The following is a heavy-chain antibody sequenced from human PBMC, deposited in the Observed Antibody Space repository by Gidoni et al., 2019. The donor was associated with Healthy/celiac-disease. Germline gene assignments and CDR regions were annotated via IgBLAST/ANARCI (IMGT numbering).Heavy chain of an antibody. Sequence: QVQLQQWGAGLLKPSETLSLTCAVYGGSFSGYYWSWIRQPPGKGLEWIGEINHSGSTNYNPSLKSRVTISVDTSKNQFSLKLSSVTAADTAVYYCARHARSTIFGVVFDYWGQGTLVTVSS. D-gene: IGHD3-3*01. J-gene: IGHJ4*02. CDR1: GGSFSGYY. CDR3: ARHARSTIFGVVFDY. CDR2: INHSGST. V-gene: IGHV4-34*01.